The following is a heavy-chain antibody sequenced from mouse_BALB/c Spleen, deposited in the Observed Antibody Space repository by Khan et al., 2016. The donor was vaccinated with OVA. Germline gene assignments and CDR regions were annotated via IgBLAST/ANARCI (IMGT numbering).Heavy chain of an antibody. D-gene: IGHD2-14*01. CDR1: GYTFTSYT. CDR2: INPSSGYT. Sequence: QVQLKQSGAELARPGASVKMSCKASGYTFTSYTIHWIKQRPGQGLEWIGYINPSSGYTNYNQKFKDKATLTADKSSTTAYMQLSSLTSDDSAVYLCARDGAYYRNDGWFAYWGQGTLVTVSA. J-gene: IGHJ3*01. CDR3: ARDGAYYRNDGWFAY. V-gene: IGHV1-4*01.